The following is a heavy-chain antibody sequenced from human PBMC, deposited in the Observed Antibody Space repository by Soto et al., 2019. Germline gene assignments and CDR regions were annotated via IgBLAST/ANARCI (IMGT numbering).Heavy chain of an antibody. CDR3: ARHFGNYGDWAFDF. CDR1: GGSISDSNDH. CDR2: FHKSGRT. D-gene: IGHD4-17*01. V-gene: IGHV4-39*01. Sequence: PSETLSRTCIVSGGSISDSNDHWGWIRQSPGQGLEWIGSFHKSGRTYYNPSLRSRVTISVDTSRDQFSLNLNSVTAADTAVYYCARHFGNYGDWAFDFWGQGTLVTVSS. J-gene: IGHJ4*02.